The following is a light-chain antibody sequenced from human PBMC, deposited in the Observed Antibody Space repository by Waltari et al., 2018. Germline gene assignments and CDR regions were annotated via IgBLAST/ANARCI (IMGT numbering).Light chain of an antibody. CDR3: ETGGHGTWV. V-gene: IGLV4-69*01. J-gene: IGLJ3*02. CDR2: VNSDGSH. CDR1: SGHSSNI. Sequence: QLVLTQSPSAPASLGASVKLTCTLSSGHSSNIIAWLQQRPERGPRYLMKVNSDGSHSKGDDIPDRFSGSSSWAERYLTISSLQSEDEADYYCETGGHGTWVFGGGTKLTVL.